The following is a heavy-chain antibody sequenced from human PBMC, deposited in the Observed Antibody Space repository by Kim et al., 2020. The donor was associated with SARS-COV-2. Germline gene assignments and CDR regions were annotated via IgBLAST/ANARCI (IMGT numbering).Heavy chain of an antibody. CDR3: ARDGCSYGSCFFNWFDS. CDR2: ISDDGKND. J-gene: IGHJ5*01. D-gene: IGHD2-15*01. Sequence: GGSLRLSCAASGFTFSPYAMHWVHQAPGKGLEWVATISDDGKNDFYADSVKGRFTISRDNSKEMVYMQMNSLSAEDTAVYYCARDGCSYGSCFFNWFDSWGQGTLVTVSS. CDR1: GFTFSPYA. V-gene: IGHV3-30*04.